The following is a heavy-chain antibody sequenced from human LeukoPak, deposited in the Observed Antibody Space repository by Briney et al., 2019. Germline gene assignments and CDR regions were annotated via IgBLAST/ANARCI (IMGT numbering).Heavy chain of an antibody. CDR3: ARESDRDGFGAFDI. D-gene: IGHD5-24*01. V-gene: IGHV3-7*04. CDR2: IKQDGSEI. CDR1: GFTFSDYW. Sequence: PGGSLSLSCAASGFTFSDYWMSWVRQAPGKGLEWVANIKQDGSEIYYVYSVKGRFTISRDNAKNSLYLQMNSVRAEDTAVYYCARESDRDGFGAFDIWGQGTMGTVSS. J-gene: IGHJ3*02.